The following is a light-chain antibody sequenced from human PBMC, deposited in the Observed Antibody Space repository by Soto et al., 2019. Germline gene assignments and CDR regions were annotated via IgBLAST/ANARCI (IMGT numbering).Light chain of an antibody. CDR1: ALPKQY. V-gene: IGLV3-25*02. CDR3: QSSDITNTYVI. Sequence: SSELTQPPSVSVSPGQTARITCSGDALPKQYAFWYQHKPGQAPVIVMYKDTERPSGIPARFSGSSSGTTVTLTITGVQAEDEGDYYCQSSDITNTYVIFGGGTKLTVL. J-gene: IGLJ2*01. CDR2: KDT.